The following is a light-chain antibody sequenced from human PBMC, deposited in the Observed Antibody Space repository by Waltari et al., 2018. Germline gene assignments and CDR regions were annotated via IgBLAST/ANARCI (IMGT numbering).Light chain of an antibody. CDR3: QQYGSSPPYT. Sequence: EIVLTQSPGTLSLSPGERATLSCRASQSVSSSYLAWYQQKTGQAPRLLSYGASSRATGIPDRFSGSGSGTDFTLTISRLEPEDFAVYYCQQYGSSPPYTFGQGTKLEIK. CDR1: QSVSSSY. J-gene: IGKJ2*01. CDR2: GAS. V-gene: IGKV3-20*01.